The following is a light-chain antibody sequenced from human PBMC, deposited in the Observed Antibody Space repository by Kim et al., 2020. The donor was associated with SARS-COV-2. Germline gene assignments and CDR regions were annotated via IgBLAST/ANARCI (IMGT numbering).Light chain of an antibody. CDR2: GAS. J-gene: IGKJ1*01. Sequence: SVSPGERATLTCRASQSVNTKLAWYQQKGGRPPRILIYGASTRATGVPARFSGSGSGTDFTLTISSLQSEDFAVYYCQQYHDWAETFGQGTRWIS. V-gene: IGKV3D-15*01. CDR3: QQYHDWAET. CDR1: QSVNTK.